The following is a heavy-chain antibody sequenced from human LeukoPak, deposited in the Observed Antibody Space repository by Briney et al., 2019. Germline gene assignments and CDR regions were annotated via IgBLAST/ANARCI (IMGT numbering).Heavy chain of an antibody. J-gene: IGHJ4*02. Sequence: GASVKVSCKASGYTFAAYYVHWMRQAPGQGLEWMGFIKPDSGGTLYAQMFQGRVIMTRDTSISTAYMELSRLRSDDTAVYYCARVRSYCTNGVCYWDLDYWGQGTLVTVSS. D-gene: IGHD2-8*01. CDR3: ARVRSYCTNGVCYWDLDY. CDR1: GYTFAAYY. V-gene: IGHV1-2*02. CDR2: IKPDSGGT.